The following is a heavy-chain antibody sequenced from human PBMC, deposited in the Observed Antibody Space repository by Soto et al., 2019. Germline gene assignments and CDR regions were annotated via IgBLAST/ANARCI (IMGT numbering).Heavy chain of an antibody. D-gene: IGHD3-16*02. V-gene: IGHV4-39*01. Sequence: QLQLQVSGPGLVKSSETLSLTCTVSGASINSSFYWGWIRQPPGKGLEWIGSIFHSGRTHYNPSLKSRVTLSVDTSRSQVSLEVGSVTAADTALYYCVRQASKVWGAYPQATNFWGQGTLVTVSS. CDR2: IFHSGRT. CDR3: VRQASKVWGAYPQATNF. CDR1: GASINSSFY. J-gene: IGHJ4*02.